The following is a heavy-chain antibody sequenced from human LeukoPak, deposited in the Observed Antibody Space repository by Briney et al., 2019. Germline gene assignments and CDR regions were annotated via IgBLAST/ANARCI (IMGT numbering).Heavy chain of an antibody. J-gene: IGHJ4*02. V-gene: IGHV3-30*18. CDR2: ISYDGKNK. CDR1: GFLFSNYG. Sequence: GGSLRLSCAASGFLFSNYGMHWVRQAPGKGLEWVAAISYDGKNKYYADSVKGRFTISRDNSKNTLYLQMNSLRAEDTAVYYCAKDYRSPYDILTGHLDYWGQRTLVTVSS. D-gene: IGHD3-9*01. CDR3: AKDYRSPYDILTGHLDY.